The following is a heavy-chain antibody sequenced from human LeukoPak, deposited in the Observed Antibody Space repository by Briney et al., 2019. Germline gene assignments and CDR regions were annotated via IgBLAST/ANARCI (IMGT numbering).Heavy chain of an antibody. CDR1: GGSISSYY. Sequence: SETLSLTCTVSGGSISSYYWSWIRQPPGKGLEWIGYIYFTGSTNYNPSLKSRVTISVDTPNNQFSLKLSSVTAADTAVYYCARRYCTDGVCYLISWGQGTLVTVSS. D-gene: IGHD2-8*01. V-gene: IGHV4-59*12. CDR2: IYFTGST. J-gene: IGHJ5*02. CDR3: ARRYCTDGVCYLIS.